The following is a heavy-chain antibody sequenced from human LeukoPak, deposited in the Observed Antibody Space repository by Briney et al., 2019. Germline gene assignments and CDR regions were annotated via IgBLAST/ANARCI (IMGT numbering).Heavy chain of an antibody. CDR3: ARVDCSGGSCADFDY. J-gene: IGHJ4*02. CDR1: GGTFSSYA. D-gene: IGHD2-15*01. CDR2: IIPILGIA. V-gene: IGHV1-69*10. Sequence: VKVSCKASGGTFSSYAISWVRQAPGQGLEWMGRIIPILGIANYAQKFQGRVTITADKSTSTAYMELSSLRSEDTAVYYCARVDCSGGSCADFDYWGQGTLVTVSS.